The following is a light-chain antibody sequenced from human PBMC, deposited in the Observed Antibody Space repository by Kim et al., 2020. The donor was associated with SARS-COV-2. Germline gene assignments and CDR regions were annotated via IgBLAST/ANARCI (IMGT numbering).Light chain of an antibody. CDR1: QTINSNY. Sequence: SPGERATLSCRASQTINSNYLAWYQQRPGQAPRLLIYHASTRATGIPARFSGSGSGTDFTLTISRLEPEDFAVYYCQQYGISPMYSFGPGTKLEIK. CDR2: HAS. J-gene: IGKJ2*01. CDR3: QQYGISPMYS. V-gene: IGKV3-20*01.